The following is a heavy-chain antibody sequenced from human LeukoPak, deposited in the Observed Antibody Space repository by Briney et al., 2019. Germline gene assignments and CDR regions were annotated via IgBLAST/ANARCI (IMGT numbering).Heavy chain of an antibody. D-gene: IGHD5-12*01. CDR1: GGSIGSYY. Sequence: PSETLSLTCTVSGGSIGSYYWSWIRQPPGKGLEWIGHISYSGSTNYNPSLKSRVPISVDTSKNQFSLKLSSVTAADTAVYYCARGGSGYALSWFDPWGQGTLVTVSS. CDR3: ARGGSGYALSWFDP. J-gene: IGHJ5*02. V-gene: IGHV4-59*01. CDR2: ISYSGST.